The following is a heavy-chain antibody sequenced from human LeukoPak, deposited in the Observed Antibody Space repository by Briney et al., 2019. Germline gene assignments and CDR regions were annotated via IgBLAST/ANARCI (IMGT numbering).Heavy chain of an antibody. Sequence: GGSLRLSCVASGFTFSSYSMNWVRQAPGKGLEWVSSISSSSSYMYYADSVKGRFTISRDNAKNSLYLQMNSLRAEDTAVYYCARDLIYYGSGSYYNGRLVSWGQGTLVTVSS. CDR2: ISSSSSYM. V-gene: IGHV3-21*01. CDR1: GFTFSSYS. J-gene: IGHJ4*02. D-gene: IGHD3-10*01. CDR3: ARDLIYYGSGSYYNGRLVS.